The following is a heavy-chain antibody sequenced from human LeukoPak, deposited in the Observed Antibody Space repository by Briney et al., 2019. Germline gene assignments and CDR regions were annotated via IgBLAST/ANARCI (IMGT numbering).Heavy chain of an antibody. CDR3: ARGRSTGYPYYFEY. CDR2: INPNSGGT. V-gene: IGHV1-2*02. CDR1: GYTFTGYY. D-gene: IGHD5-12*01. Sequence: GASVKVSCKASGYTFTGYYMHWVRQAPGRGLEWMGWINPNSGGTNYAQKFQGRVTITRNTSISTAYMELSGLRSEDTAVYYCARGRSTGYPYYFEYWGQGTLVTVSS. J-gene: IGHJ4*02.